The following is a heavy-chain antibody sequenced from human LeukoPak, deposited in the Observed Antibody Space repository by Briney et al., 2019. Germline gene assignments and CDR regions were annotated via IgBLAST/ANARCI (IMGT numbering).Heavy chain of an antibody. Sequence: ASVKVSCKASGYTFTSYYMHWVRQAPGQGLEWMGIINPSGGSTSYAQKFQGRVTMTRDTSTSTVYMELSSLRSEDTAVYYCAKDILRFDGMDVWGQGTTVTVSS. CDR2: INPSGGST. CDR1: GYTFTSYY. D-gene: IGHD3-3*01. CDR3: AKDILRFDGMDV. J-gene: IGHJ6*02. V-gene: IGHV1-46*01.